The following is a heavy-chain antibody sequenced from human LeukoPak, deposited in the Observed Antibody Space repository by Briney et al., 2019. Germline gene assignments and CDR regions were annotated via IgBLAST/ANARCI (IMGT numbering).Heavy chain of an antibody. J-gene: IGHJ4*02. D-gene: IGHD3-10*01. Sequence: PGGSLRLSCAASGFTFSDYYMSWIRQAPGKGLEWVSYISGSSSYTNYADSVKGRFTISRDNAKNSLYLQMNSLRAEGTAVYYCARGGLNYGDYWGQGTLVTVSS. V-gene: IGHV3-11*05. CDR2: ISGSSSYT. CDR1: GFTFSDYY. CDR3: ARGGLNYGDY.